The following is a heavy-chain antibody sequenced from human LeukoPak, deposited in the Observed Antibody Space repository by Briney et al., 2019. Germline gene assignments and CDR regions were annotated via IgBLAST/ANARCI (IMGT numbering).Heavy chain of an antibody. CDR3: ARHRIAAAVGGEFDY. CDR2: IYHSGST. Sequence: ASETLSLTCAVSGGSISSSNWWSWVRQPPGKGLEWIGEIYHSGSTNYNPSLKSRVTISVDKSKNQFSLKLSSVTAADTAVYYCARHRIAAAVGGEFDYWGQGTLVTVSS. V-gene: IGHV4-4*02. CDR1: GGSISSSNW. J-gene: IGHJ4*02. D-gene: IGHD6-13*01.